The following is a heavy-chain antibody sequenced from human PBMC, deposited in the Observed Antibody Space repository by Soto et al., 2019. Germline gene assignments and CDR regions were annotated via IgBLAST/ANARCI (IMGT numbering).Heavy chain of an antibody. CDR2: ISYDGSNK. J-gene: IGHJ4*02. Sequence: QVQLVESGGGVVQPGRSLRLSCAVSGFTSGSYGMHWVRQAPGKGLEWVAVISYDGSNKYYADSVKGRFTISRDNSKNTLYLQMSSLGAEDTAVFYCAKGFSYSVIDYWGQGTLVTVSS. CDR3: AKGFSYSVIDY. D-gene: IGHD5-18*01. CDR1: GFTSGSYG. V-gene: IGHV3-30*18.